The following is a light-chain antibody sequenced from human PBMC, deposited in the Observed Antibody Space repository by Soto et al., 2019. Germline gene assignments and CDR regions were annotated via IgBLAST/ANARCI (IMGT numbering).Light chain of an antibody. V-gene: IGKV1-5*03. CDR1: QSISIL. J-gene: IGKJ1*01. CDR2: ATS. CDR3: QHYNDFSWT. Sequence: DIHLTQSPSTLSASVGDRVTITCRASQSISILLAWYQQKPGKAPNLLIYATSTLETGVSSRFSGSGSGTEFTLTISSLQPDDSATYYCQHYNDFSWTFGPGTKVEIK.